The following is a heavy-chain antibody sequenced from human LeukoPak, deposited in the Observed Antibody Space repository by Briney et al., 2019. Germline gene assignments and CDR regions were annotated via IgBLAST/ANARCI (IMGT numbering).Heavy chain of an antibody. V-gene: IGHV3-30*18. CDR3: AKIRDASGSYYRPFAY. J-gene: IGHJ4*02. D-gene: IGHD3-10*01. Sequence: GGSLRLSCAASGFTFSNYGMHWVRQVPGRGLEWVALTSYDGSDTYYADSVKGRFTISRNNSKNTLYLQMNSLRIEDTAVYYCAKIRDASGSYYRPFAYWGQGTLVTVS. CDR2: TSYDGSDT. CDR1: GFTFSNYG.